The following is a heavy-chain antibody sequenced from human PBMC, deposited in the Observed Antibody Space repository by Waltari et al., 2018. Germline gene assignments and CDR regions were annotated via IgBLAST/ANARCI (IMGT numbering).Heavy chain of an antibody. Sequence: QVQLQESGPGLVKPSETLSLTCTVSGGSISSYYWSWIRQPPGKGLEWIGYIYYSGSTNYNPSLKSRVTISVDTSKNQFSLKLSSVTAADTAVYYCARLGAVPAATLYYYYYGMDVWGQGTTVTVSS. J-gene: IGHJ6*02. V-gene: IGHV4-59*08. CDR3: ARLGAVPAATLYYYYYGMDV. D-gene: IGHD2-2*01. CDR2: IYYSGST. CDR1: GGSISSYY.